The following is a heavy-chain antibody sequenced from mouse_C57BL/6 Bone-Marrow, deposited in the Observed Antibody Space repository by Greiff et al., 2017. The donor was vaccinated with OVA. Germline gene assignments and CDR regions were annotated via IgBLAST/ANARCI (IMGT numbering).Heavy chain of an antibody. V-gene: IGHV1-69*01. J-gene: IGHJ4*01. D-gene: IGHD1-1*01. CDR1: GYTFTSYW. Sequence: QVQLQQPGAELVMPGASVKLSCKASGYTFTSYWMHWVKQRPGQGLEWIGEIDPSDSYTNYNQKFKGKSTLTVDKSSSTAYMQLSSLTSEDSAVYYCARGMKRVITTVVADYYAMDYWGQGTSVTVSS. CDR3: ARGMKRVITTVVADYYAMDY. CDR2: IDPSDSYT.